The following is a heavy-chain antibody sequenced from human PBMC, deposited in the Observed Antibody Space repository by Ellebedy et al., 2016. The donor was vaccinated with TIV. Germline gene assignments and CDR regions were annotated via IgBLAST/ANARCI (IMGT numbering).Heavy chain of an antibody. J-gene: IGHJ4*02. CDR1: GFNFNTFF. CDR3: AKEPYELGRGLDY. V-gene: IGHV3-23*01. D-gene: IGHD7-27*01. Sequence: GGSLRLXXTASGFNFNTFFMSWVRQAPGKGLEWVSTISAGSDTTRLADSVKGRFTISRDTSKNTLFLQMNSLRVEDTAVYYCAKEPYELGRGLDYWGQGTLVTVSS. CDR2: ISAGSDTT.